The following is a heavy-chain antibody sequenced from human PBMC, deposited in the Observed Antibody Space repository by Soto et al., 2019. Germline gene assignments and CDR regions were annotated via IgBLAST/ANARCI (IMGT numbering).Heavy chain of an antibody. J-gene: IGHJ6*02. CDR2: IYPGDSDT. D-gene: IGHD3-9*01. CDR1: GYSFTSYW. Sequence: PGESLKISCKGSGYSFTSYWIGWARQMPGKGLEWMGIIYPGDSDTRYSPSFQGQVTISADKSISTAYLQWSSLKASDTAMYYCARPISYDILTGYHHYGMDVWGQGTTVTVSS. V-gene: IGHV5-51*01. CDR3: ARPISYDILTGYHHYGMDV.